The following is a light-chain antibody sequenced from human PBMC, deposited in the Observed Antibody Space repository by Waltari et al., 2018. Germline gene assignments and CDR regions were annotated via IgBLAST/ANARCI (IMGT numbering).Light chain of an antibody. CDR2: AAS. CDR3: QQYGSSPVT. J-gene: IGKJ5*01. CDR1: QSLSSYF. Sequence: EIVLTQSPDTLSLSQGEGATLSCRASQSLSSYFLAWYQHKPGQGPRLLIYAASSRATGIPGRFSGGKAGTDFILTISRLEPEDFAVYYCQQYGSSPVTFGQGTRLEIK. V-gene: IGKV3-20*01.